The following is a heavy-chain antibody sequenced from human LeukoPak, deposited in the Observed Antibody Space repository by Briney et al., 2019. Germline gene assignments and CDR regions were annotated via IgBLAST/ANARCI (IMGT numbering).Heavy chain of an antibody. CDR1: GYRLTNNW. CDR3: AIFNYGDLDY. V-gene: IGHV5-51*01. Sequence: GESLKISCKISGYRLTNNWIGWVRQVPGKGLEWMGLIYPGYSDAKYSPSFQGQVTLSVDTSISTAYLQWSSLKASDTAMYYCAIFNYGDLDYWGQGTLVTVSS. CDR2: IYPGYSDA. D-gene: IGHD4-17*01. J-gene: IGHJ4*02.